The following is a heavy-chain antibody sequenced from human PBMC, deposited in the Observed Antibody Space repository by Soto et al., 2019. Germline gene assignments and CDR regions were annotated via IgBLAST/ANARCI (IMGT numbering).Heavy chain of an antibody. J-gene: IGHJ4*02. CDR1: GGTFNNYA. Sequence: GASVKVSCKASGGTFNNYAITWVRQAPGQGLEWMGDIVPMFRTANYAQKFQGRVTITADGSTSTAYMELSSLRSEDTAVYYCARDRFGLFQFGGYGDSDYWGQGTLVTVSS. CDR2: IVPMFRTA. D-gene: IGHD3-10*01. V-gene: IGHV1-69*13. CDR3: ARDRFGLFQFGGYGDSDY.